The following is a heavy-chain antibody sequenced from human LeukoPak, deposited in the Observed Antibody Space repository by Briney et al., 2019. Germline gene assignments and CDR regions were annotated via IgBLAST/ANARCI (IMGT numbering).Heavy chain of an antibody. J-gene: IGHJ4*02. D-gene: IGHD3-3*01. CDR2: VIPGFGRP. V-gene: IGHV1-69*05. Sequence: ASVTVSCKASGTTFDNYFFTWVRQAPGQGLEWMGGVIPGFGRPNYAQNFQDRLTITKDSSTATLYMKLSSLTPTDSAVYFCARAPFENFGTYYFDFWGQGTLISVSS. CDR3: ARAPFENFGTYYFDF. CDR1: GTTFDNYF.